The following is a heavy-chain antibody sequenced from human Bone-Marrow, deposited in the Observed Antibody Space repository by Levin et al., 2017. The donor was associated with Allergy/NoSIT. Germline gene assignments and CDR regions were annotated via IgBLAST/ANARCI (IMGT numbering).Heavy chain of an antibody. CDR2: IYYSGST. D-gene: IGHD5-12*01. CDR1: GDSISDSSNY. J-gene: IGHJ5*02. Sequence: PSETLSLTCTVSGDSISDSSNYWGWFRQPPGKGLEWIGSIYYSGSTNYNPSLMSRVTISVDTSKNQFSLRLTSVTAADTAVYYCARGSPMATIIWFDPWGQGTLVTVSS. CDR3: ARGSPMATIIWFDP. V-gene: IGHV4-39*07.